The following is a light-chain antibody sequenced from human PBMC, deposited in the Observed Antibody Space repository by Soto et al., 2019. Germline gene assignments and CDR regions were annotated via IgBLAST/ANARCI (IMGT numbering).Light chain of an antibody. J-gene: IGKJ2*01. CDR1: QRVSSSY. CDR3: QQYGSSPPT. Sequence: EIVLTQSPGTLSLSPGERATLSCRASQRVSSSYLAWYQQKPGQAPRLLIYVASSRATGIPDRFSGSGSGTDFTLTISRLEPEVFAVYYCQQYGSSPPTFGQGTKLEIK. V-gene: IGKV3-20*01. CDR2: VAS.